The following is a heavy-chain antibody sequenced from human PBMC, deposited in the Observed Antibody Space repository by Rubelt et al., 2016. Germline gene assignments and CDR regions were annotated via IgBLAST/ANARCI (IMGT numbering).Heavy chain of an antibody. V-gene: IGHV3-30*04. D-gene: IGHD7-27*01. CDR3: ARDFQLGWEGYHFDD. CDR1: GFTLSNYA. Sequence: QVQLVESGGGVVQPGRSLRLSCAASGFTLSNYALHWVRQAPGKGLEWVAVISHDGSNKYYADSVKGRFTISRDNSKNTVYLQMNSLRAEDTAVYYCARDFQLGWEGYHFDDWGQGTLVTVSS. CDR2: ISHDGSNK. J-gene: IGHJ4*02.